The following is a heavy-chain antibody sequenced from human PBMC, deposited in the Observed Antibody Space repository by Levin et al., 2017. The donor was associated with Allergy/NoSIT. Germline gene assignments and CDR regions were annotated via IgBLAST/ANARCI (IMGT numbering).Heavy chain of an antibody. Sequence: PGGSLRLSCAASGFTFSSYWMHWVRQAPGKGLVWVSRINSDGSSTSYADSVKGRFTISRDNAKNTLYLQMNSLRAEDTAVYYCARVHYDSSGYYFGAFDIWGQGTMVTVSS. CDR3: ARVHYDSSGYYFGAFDI. V-gene: IGHV3-74*01. J-gene: IGHJ3*02. CDR2: INSDGSST. CDR1: GFTFSSYW. D-gene: IGHD3-22*01.